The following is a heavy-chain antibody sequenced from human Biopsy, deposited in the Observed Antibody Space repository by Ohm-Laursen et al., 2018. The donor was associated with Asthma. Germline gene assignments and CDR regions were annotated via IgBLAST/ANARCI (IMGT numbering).Heavy chain of an antibody. D-gene: IGHD3-3*02. CDR2: IKHDGSEN. CDR3: ARTFHFWSPYHAEHYQL. V-gene: IGHV3-7*01. J-gene: IGHJ1*01. Sequence: LSLTCAASGFTFGDYWMNWVRQVPGRGLEWVANIKHDGSENNHVDSLKGRFTISRDNAKNSLYLQMNSLRAEDTAVYYCARTFHFWSPYHAEHYQLWGQGTLVTVSS. CDR1: GFTFGDYW.